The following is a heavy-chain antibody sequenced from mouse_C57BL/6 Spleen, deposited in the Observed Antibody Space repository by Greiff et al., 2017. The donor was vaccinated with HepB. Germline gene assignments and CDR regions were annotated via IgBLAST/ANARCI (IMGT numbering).Heavy chain of an antibody. CDR1: GFTFSSYG. CDR2: ISSGGSYT. J-gene: IGHJ4*01. Sequence: VQLKESGGDLVKPGGSLKLSCAASGFTFSSYGMSWVRQTPDKRLEWVATISSGGSYTYYPDSVKGRFTISRDKSKNTLYLQMSSLKSEDTAMYYCARVYYDYDGAMDYWGQGTSVTVSS. V-gene: IGHV5-6*01. D-gene: IGHD2-4*01. CDR3: ARVYYDYDGAMDY.